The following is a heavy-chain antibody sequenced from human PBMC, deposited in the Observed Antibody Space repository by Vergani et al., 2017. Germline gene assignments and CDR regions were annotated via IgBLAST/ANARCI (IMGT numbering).Heavy chain of an antibody. CDR1: GYNFTSFD. D-gene: IGHD3/OR15-3a*01. CDR2: MNPKSGNT. Sequence: QEQLVQSGAEVRKPGASVKVSCKASGYNFTSFDINWVRLATGQGLEWMGWMNPKSGNTDYEAKFQGRITMTRDSSTDTAYMEMKSLRSEDTAIYFCARGVLDSKYRHNWFGPWGQGTVVTVSS. CDR3: ARGVLDSKYRHNWFGP. J-gene: IGHJ5*02. V-gene: IGHV1-8*01.